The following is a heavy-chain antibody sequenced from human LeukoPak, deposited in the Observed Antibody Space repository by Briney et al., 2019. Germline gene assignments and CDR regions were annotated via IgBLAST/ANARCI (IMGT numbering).Heavy chain of an antibody. CDR1: GYTFTSYG. V-gene: IGHV1-3*01. CDR2: INAGNGNT. J-gene: IGHJ1*01. D-gene: IGHD3-22*01. Sequence: GASVKVSCKASGYTFTSYGISWVRQAPGQRLEWMGWINAGNGNTKYSQKFQGRVTITRDTSASTAYMELRSLRSDDTAVYYCARGGVDDSSGYYSIAEYFQHWGQGTLVTVSS. CDR3: ARGGVDDSSGYYSIAEYFQH.